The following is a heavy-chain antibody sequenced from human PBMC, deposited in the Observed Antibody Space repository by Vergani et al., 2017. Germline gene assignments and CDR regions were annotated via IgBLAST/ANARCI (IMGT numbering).Heavy chain of an antibody. CDR3: AREERSNTSPFVGD. V-gene: IGHV3-23*04. D-gene: IGHD2/OR15-2a*01. J-gene: IGHJ4*02. Sequence: VQLVASGGGLVRPGGSLRLSCAASGFIFSDYYMTWIRQTSGKGLEWVSAICGHGDRTYYADSVKGRFTISRDNSKNTVYLQMNSLKAEDRATYYCAREERSNTSPFVGDWGQGTLVTV. CDR2: ICGHGDRT. CDR1: GFIFSDYY.